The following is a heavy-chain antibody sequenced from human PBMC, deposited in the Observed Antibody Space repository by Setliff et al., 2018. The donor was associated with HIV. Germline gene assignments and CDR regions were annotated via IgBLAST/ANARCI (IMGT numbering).Heavy chain of an antibody. J-gene: IGHJ4*02. CDR2: IYHSGRT. CDR3: ARDQPQDYDSLTGYYTGRYFDY. Sequence: PSETLSLTCTVSGGSISSNSYYWGWIRQPPGKGLEWIGSIYHSGRTYYNPSLKSRVTISVDTSKNQSSLKLTSVTAADTAVYYCARDQPQDYDSLTGYYTGRYFDYWGRGTLVTVSS. D-gene: IGHD3-9*01. CDR1: GGSISSNSYY. V-gene: IGHV4-39*07.